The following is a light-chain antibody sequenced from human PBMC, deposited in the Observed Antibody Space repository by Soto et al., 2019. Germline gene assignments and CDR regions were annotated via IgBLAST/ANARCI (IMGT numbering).Light chain of an antibody. CDR1: QSVSSNY. Sequence: ESVLTQSPGTLSLSPGERATLSCRASQSVSSNYLAWYQQKPGQAPRLLIYGASTRATGIPDRFSGSGSGTEFTLTISRLEPEDFAVYFCQHFGNSPLWTFGQGTKVDIK. CDR2: GAS. J-gene: IGKJ1*01. V-gene: IGKV3-20*01. CDR3: QHFGNSPLWT.